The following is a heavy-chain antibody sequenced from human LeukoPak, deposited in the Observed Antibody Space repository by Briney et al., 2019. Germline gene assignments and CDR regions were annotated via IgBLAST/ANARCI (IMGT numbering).Heavy chain of an antibody. D-gene: IGHD6-13*01. CDR1: GFAVSSNH. CDR3: AKGPGAAVGKRYIQH. CDR2: IFNGGST. Sequence: GGSLRLSCAASGFAVSSNHMNWVRQAPGKGLEWVSVIFNGGSTYYADSVKGRFTISRDNSKNTLYLQMNSLRAEDTALYYCAKGPGAAVGKRYIQHWGQGTLVTVSS. V-gene: IGHV3-53*05. J-gene: IGHJ1*01.